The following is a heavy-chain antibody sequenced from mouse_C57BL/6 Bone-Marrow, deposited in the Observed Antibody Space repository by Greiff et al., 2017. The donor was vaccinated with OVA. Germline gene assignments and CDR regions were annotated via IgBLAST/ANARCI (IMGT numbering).Heavy chain of an antibody. Sequence: EVQLVESGGGLVKPGGSLKLSCAASGFTFSSYAMSWVRQTPEKRLEWVATISDGGSYTYYPDNVKGRFTISRDNAKNNLYLQMSHLKSEDTAMYYCARRGTYYGSSYGAMDYWGQGTSVTVSS. CDR1: GFTFSSYA. CDR3: ARRGTYYGSSYGAMDY. D-gene: IGHD1-1*01. J-gene: IGHJ4*01. V-gene: IGHV5-4*01. CDR2: ISDGGSYT.